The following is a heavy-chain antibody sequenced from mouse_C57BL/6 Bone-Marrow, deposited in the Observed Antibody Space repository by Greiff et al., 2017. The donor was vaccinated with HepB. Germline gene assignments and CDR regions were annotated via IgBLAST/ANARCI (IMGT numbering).Heavy chain of an antibody. V-gene: IGHV14-4*01. CDR3: TTKFRGNSHYSGNSFDY. Sequence: EVQLQQSGAELVRPGASVKLSCTASGFNIKDDYMHWVKQRPEQGLEWIGWIDPENGATEYASKFQGKATITADTTSNTAYLQLSSLTSGDTAVYYGTTKFRGNSHYSGNSFDYWGQGTTLTVSS. CDR2: IDPENGAT. CDR1: GFNIKDDY. J-gene: IGHJ2*01. D-gene: IGHD1-1*01.